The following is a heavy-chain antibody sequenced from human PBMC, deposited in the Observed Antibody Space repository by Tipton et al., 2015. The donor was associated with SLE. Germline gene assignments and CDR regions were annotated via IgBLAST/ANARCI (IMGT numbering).Heavy chain of an antibody. Sequence: QLVQSGGGVVQPGRSLRLSCAGSGFTFSSHAMHWARQAPGKGLEWVAVISYDGSNKYYADSVKGRFTISRDNSKNTLYLQMNSLRAEDTAVYYCAHAFGVVHYWGQGTLVTVSS. CDR3: AHAFGVVHY. D-gene: IGHD3-3*01. CDR2: ISYDGSNK. CDR1: GFTFSSHA. V-gene: IGHV3-30*14. J-gene: IGHJ4*02.